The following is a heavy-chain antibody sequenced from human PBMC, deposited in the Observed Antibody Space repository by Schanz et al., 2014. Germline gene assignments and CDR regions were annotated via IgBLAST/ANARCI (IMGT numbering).Heavy chain of an antibody. CDR3: ARDWQQLVGRIGYYYGMDV. D-gene: IGHD6-13*01. V-gene: IGHV3-30*04. CDR2: ISYDGSHK. J-gene: IGHJ6*02. CDR1: GFTFSNFA. Sequence: QVQLVESGGGVVQPGRSLRLSCAASGFTFSNFAIHWVRQAPGKGLEWVAVISYDGSHKDYADSVKGRFTISRDNSKNTLYLQMNSLRAEDTAVYYCARDWQQLVGRIGYYYGMDVWGQGTTVTVSS.